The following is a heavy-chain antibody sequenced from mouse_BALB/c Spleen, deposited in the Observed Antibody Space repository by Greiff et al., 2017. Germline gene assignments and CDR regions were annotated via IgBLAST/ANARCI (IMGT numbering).Heavy chain of an antibody. CDR2: IRNKANGYTT. CDR3: ARDTLDY. Sequence: EVQRVESGGGLVQPGGSLRLSCATSGFTFTDYYMSWVRQPPGKALEWLGFIRNKANGYTTEYSASVKGRFTISRDNSQSILYLQMNTLRAEDSATYYCARDTLDYWGQGTTLTVSS. V-gene: IGHV7-3*02. J-gene: IGHJ2*01. CDR1: GFTFTDYY.